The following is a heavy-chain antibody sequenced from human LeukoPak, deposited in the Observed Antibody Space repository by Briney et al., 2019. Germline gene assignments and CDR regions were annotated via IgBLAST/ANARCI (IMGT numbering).Heavy chain of an antibody. CDR2: ISAYNGHT. V-gene: IGHV1-18*04. Sequence: ASVKVSCKASGYAFSSYGINWVRQAPGQGLEWMGWISAYNGHTNYVQKMQGRVTMTTDTSTNTAYMELRSLRSDDTAVYYCARGPSIAVAGVFDYWGQGSLVTVSS. D-gene: IGHD6-19*01. CDR3: ARGPSIAVAGVFDY. CDR1: GYAFSSYG. J-gene: IGHJ4*02.